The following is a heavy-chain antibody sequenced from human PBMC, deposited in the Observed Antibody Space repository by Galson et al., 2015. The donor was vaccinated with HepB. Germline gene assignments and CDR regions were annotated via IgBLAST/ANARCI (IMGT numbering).Heavy chain of an antibody. J-gene: IGHJ4*02. CDR3: AKEISIAVAGTLGY. CDR2: ISYDGSNK. D-gene: IGHD6-19*01. Sequence: SLRLSCAASGFTFSSYGMHWVRQAPGKGLEWVAVISYDGSNKYYADSVKGRFTISRDNSKNTLYLQMNSLRAEDTAVYYCAKEISIAVAGTLGYWGQGTLVTVSS. CDR1: GFTFSSYG. V-gene: IGHV3-30*18.